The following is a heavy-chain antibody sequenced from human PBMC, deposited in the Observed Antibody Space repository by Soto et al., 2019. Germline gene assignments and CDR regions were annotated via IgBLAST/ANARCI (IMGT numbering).Heavy chain of an antibody. J-gene: IGHJ4*02. V-gene: IGHV3-13*04. Sequence: PGGSLGLSCSASVFTFSSYDMHWVRQGTGKGLEWVSAIGTTGDTYYAGSVKGRFTISRENAKNSLYLQMNSLGAGDTAIYFCARAIGATLFDYWGQGTLVTVSS. D-gene: IGHD3-22*01. CDR1: VFTFSSYD. CDR2: IGTTGDT. CDR3: ARAIGATLFDY.